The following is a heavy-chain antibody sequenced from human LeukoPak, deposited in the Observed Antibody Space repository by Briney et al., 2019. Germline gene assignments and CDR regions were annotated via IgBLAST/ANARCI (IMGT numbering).Heavy chain of an antibody. V-gene: IGHV4-38-2*02. CDR2: IYHSGST. Sequence: SETLSLTCTVSGYSISSGYYWGWIRQPPGKGLEWIGSIYHSGSTYYNPSLKSRVTISVDTSKNQFSLRLSSVTAADTAVYYCARFSALPGQYDLLDYYYMDVWGKGTTVTVSS. CDR1: GYSISSGYY. D-gene: IGHD3-16*01. J-gene: IGHJ6*03. CDR3: ARFSALPGQYDLLDYYYMDV.